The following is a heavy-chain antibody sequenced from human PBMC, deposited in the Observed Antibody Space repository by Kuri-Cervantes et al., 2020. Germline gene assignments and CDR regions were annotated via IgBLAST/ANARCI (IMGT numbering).Heavy chain of an antibody. CDR1: GYTLTELS. CDR2: FDPEDGET. Sequence: ASGKVSCKVSGYTLTELSMHWVRQAPGKGLEWMGGFDPEDGETIYAQKFQGRVTITADESTSTAYMEVRSLRSDDTAVYYCARGPRGFSSRRYYFDFWGQGTLVTVSS. D-gene: IGHD2-2*01. J-gene: IGHJ4*02. V-gene: IGHV1-24*01. CDR3: ARGPRGFSSRRYYFDF.